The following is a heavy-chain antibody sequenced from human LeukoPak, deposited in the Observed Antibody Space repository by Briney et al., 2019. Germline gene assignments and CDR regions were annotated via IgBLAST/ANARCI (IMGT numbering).Heavy chain of an antibody. D-gene: IGHD2-2*01. V-gene: IGHV1-18*01. CDR2: ISAYNGNT. J-gene: IGHJ4*02. CDR1: GYTFTSYG. CDR3: ARDRWDIVVVPAAPLRYFDY. Sequence: EASVKVSFKASGYTFTSYGISWVRQAPGQGLEWMGWISAYNGNTNYAQKLQGRVTMTTDTSTSTAYMELRSLRSDDTAVYYCARDRWDIVVVPAAPLRYFDYWGQGTLVTVSS.